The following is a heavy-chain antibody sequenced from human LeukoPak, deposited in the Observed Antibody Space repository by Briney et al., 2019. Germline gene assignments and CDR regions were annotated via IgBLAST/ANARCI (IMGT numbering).Heavy chain of an antibody. CDR1: GYTFSSFG. D-gene: IGHD3-10*01. V-gene: IGHV1-18*01. CDR3: ARGGYYGSGSFPDY. Sequence: ASVKVSCTASGYTFSSFGINWMRQAPGQGLEWMGWISAYNGDWNYAQKVQGRVTMTTDTSTSTAYMDLRSLRSDDTAVYYCARGGYYGSGSFPDYWGQGTPVTVSS. J-gene: IGHJ4*02. CDR2: ISAYNGDW.